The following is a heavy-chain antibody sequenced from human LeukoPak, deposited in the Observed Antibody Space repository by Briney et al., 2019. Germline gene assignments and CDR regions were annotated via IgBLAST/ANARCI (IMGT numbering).Heavy chain of an antibody. CDR1: GFTFSSYG. CDR3: AREIWTTSFDY. Sequence: PGGSLRLSCAASGFTFSSYGMHWVRQAPGKGLEWVAVIWYDGSNKYYADSVKGRFTISRDNSKNTLYLQMNSLRAEDTAVYYCAREIWTTSFDYWGQGTLVTVSS. V-gene: IGHV3-33*01. J-gene: IGHJ4*02. D-gene: IGHD1-1*01. CDR2: IWYDGSNK.